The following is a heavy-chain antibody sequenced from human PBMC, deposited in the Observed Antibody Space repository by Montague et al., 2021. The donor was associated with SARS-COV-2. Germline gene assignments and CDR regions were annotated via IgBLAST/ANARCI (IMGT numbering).Heavy chain of an antibody. CDR2: TYYRSKWYS. D-gene: IGHD6-19*01. CDR3: VRYSGWFYFDF. V-gene: IGHV6-1*01. CDR1: GDSVAEHRGG. Sequence: CAISGDSVAEHRGGWGGHTQDPSRGLEWLGRTYYRSKWYSDYAPSVRGRLTVNPDASKNEFSLELNYVTPEDTAVYYCVRYSGWFYFDFWGQGTLVTVSS. J-gene: IGHJ4*02.